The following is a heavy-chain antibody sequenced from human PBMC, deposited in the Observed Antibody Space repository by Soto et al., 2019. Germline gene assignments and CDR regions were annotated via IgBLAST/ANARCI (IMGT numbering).Heavy chain of an antibody. Sequence: SGPTLVNPTQTLTLTCTFSGFSLSTSGMCVSWIRQPPGKALEWLALIDWDDDKYYSTSLKTRLTISKDTSKNQVVLTMTNVDPVDTATYYCARIRYNWNFFDYWGQGTLVTVSS. D-gene: IGHD1-7*01. V-gene: IGHV2-70*01. J-gene: IGHJ4*02. CDR2: IDWDDDK. CDR1: GFSLSTSGMC. CDR3: ARIRYNWNFFDY.